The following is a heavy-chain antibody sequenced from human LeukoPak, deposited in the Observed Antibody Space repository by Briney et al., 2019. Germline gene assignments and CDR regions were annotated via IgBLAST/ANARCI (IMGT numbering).Heavy chain of an antibody. CDR1: GGPFSDYY. Sequence: SETLSLTCAVYGGPFSDYYWSWIRQPPGKGLEWIGEINHSGSTNYNPSLKSRVTISVDTSKNQFSLKLSSVTAADTAVYYCARGFYVYLWGSYRYNAFDIWGQGTMVTVSS. CDR2: INHSGST. J-gene: IGHJ3*02. CDR3: ARGFYVYLWGSYRYNAFDI. D-gene: IGHD3-16*02. V-gene: IGHV4-34*01.